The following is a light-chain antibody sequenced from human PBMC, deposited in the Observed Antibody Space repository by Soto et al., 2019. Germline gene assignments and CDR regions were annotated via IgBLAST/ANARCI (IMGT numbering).Light chain of an antibody. CDR2: STN. Sequence: QAVATQQPSLTVTTGVTVTLTCASSTRAVTSGHYPNWFQQEPGQAPRALIYSTNNKHSWTTARVSGSLLGGKAALTLSAVQPEDEAEYFCLLYYGGAYVFGTGTKVTGL. CDR1: TRAVTSGHY. CDR3: LLYYGGAYV. V-gene: IGLV7-43*01. J-gene: IGLJ1*01.